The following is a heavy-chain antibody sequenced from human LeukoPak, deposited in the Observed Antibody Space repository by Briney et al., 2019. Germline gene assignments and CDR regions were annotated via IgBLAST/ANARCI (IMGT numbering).Heavy chain of an antibody. D-gene: IGHD3-22*01. CDR3: ARVRDYYDSRGYYYRGVFSLEYFQH. Sequence: GASVKVSCKASGYTFTSYGISWVRQAPGQRLEWMGWISAYNVNTNYAQKLQGRVTMTTDTSTSTAYMELRSLRSDDTAVYYCARVRDYYDSRGYYYRGVFSLEYFQHWGQGTLVTVSS. V-gene: IGHV1-18*01. J-gene: IGHJ1*01. CDR1: GYTFTSYG. CDR2: ISAYNVNT.